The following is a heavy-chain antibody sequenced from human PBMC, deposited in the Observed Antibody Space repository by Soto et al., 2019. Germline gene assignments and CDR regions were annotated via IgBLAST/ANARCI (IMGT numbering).Heavy chain of an antibody. CDR1: GFTVSSNY. J-gene: IGHJ3*02. Sequence: GGSLRLSCAASGFTVSSNYMSWVRQAPGKGLEWVSVIYSGGSTYYADSVKGRFTISRDNSKNTLYLQMNSLRAEDTAVYYCARGRRYYDSSGSHGAFDIWGQGTMVTVSS. CDR2: IYSGGST. D-gene: IGHD3-22*01. V-gene: IGHV3-53*01. CDR3: ARGRRYYDSSGSHGAFDI.